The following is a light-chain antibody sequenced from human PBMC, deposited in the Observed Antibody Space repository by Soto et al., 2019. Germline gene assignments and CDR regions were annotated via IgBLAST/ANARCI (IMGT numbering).Light chain of an antibody. CDR3: QQTFNLPWT. CDR1: ESIGEY. CDR2: TAS. V-gene: IGKV1-39*01. Sequence: DIQMTQSPSSLSASVGDRVTFTCRANESIGEYLNWFQKKPGKAPELLMYTASSLQSGVPSRFSASGSGTDFTLTISSVDPEDFAAYYCQQTFNLPWTFGQGTTMEI. J-gene: IGKJ1*01.